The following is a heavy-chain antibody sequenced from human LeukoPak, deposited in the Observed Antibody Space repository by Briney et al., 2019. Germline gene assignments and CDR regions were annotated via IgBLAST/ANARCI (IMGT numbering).Heavy chain of an antibody. V-gene: IGHV3-48*01. CDR2: ISSSSSTI. Sequence: PGGSLRLSCAASGFTFSSYSMNWVRQAPGKGLEWASYISSSSSTIYYADSVKGRFTISRDNAKNSLYLQMNSLRAEDTAVYYCARGSSGWGYYYYGMDVWGQGTTVTVSS. D-gene: IGHD6-19*01. CDR3: ARGSSGWGYYYYGMDV. J-gene: IGHJ6*02. CDR1: GFTFSSYS.